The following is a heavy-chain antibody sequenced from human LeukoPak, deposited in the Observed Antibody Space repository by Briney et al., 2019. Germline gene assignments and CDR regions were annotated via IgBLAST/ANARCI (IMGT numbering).Heavy chain of an antibody. CDR1: GYTFTSYD. D-gene: IGHD1-26*01. Sequence: ASVKVSCKASGYTFTSYDINWVRQATGQGLEWMGWINLNSGDTGYAQNFQGRLTMTRGNSINTAYMELSTIRSEDTAFYYCARVTGSIDFWGQGTLVTVSS. CDR3: ARVTGSIDF. J-gene: IGHJ4*02. CDR2: INLNSGDT. V-gene: IGHV1-8*01.